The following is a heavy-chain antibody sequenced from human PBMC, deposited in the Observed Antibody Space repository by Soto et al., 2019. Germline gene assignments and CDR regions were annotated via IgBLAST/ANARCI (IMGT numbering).Heavy chain of an antibody. J-gene: IGHJ3*02. CDR3: ARDHCSGGSCYRGENAFDI. Sequence: GGSLRLSCAASGFTFSDYYMSWIRQAPGKGLEWVSYISSSSSYTNYADSVKGRFTISRDNAKNSLYLQMNSLRAEDTAVYYCARDHCSGGSCYRGENAFDIWGQGTMVTVSS. D-gene: IGHD2-15*01. CDR2: ISSSSSYT. V-gene: IGHV3-11*06. CDR1: GFTFSDYY.